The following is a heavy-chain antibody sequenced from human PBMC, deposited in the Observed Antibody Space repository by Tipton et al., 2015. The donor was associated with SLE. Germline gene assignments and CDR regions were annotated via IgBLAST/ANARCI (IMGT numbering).Heavy chain of an antibody. CDR1: GYSFTSYF. CDR2: INPSRGTT. CDR3: ARVPLGAAHPPDY. D-gene: IGHD2-15*01. J-gene: IGHJ4*02. Sequence: QVQLVQSGAEVKKPGASVKVSCKASGYSFTSYFMHWVRQAPGQGLEWMGIINPSRGTTSYAQMFQGRVTMTRDTSTSTVYMELSSLRSDDTAVYYCARVPLGAAHPPDYWGQGTLVTVSS. V-gene: IGHV1-46*01.